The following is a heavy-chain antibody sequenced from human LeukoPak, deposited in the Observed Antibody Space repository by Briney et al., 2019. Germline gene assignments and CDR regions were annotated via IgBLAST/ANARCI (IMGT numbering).Heavy chain of an antibody. CDR1: GYTFTSYG. Sequence: ASVKVSCKASGYTFTSYGISWVRQAPGQGLEWMGWISAYNGNTNYAQKLQGRVTMTTDTSTSTAYMELRSLRSDDTAVYYCARVCRETDGSGWHYYYYYYGMDVWGQGTTVTVSS. CDR3: ARVCRETDGSGWHYYYYYYGMDV. CDR2: ISAYNGNT. J-gene: IGHJ6*02. V-gene: IGHV1-18*01. D-gene: IGHD6-19*01.